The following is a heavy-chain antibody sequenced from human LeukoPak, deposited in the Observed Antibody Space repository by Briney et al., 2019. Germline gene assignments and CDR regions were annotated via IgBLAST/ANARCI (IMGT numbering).Heavy chain of an antibody. V-gene: IGHV1-69*13. J-gene: IGHJ5*02. Sequence: GASVKVSCKASGGTFSSYAICWVRQAPGQGLEWMGGIIPIFGTANYAQKFQGRVTITADESTSTAYMELSSLRSEDTAVYYCAGLGELLYYPWGQGTLVTVSS. CDR2: IIPIFGTA. CDR1: GGTFSSYA. CDR3: AGLGELLYYP. D-gene: IGHD1-26*01.